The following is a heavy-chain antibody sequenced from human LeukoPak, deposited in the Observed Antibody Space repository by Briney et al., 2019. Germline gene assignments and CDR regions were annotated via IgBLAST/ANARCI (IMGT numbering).Heavy chain of an antibody. Sequence: PAETLSLTCTVSGVSVSGYYWSWLRLPAGKGLEWIGRLYNNGSTNCNPSLKSRVTMSVDTSKNQLSLRLKSVTAADAAVYYCTRDIGSGDYVFFDSWGQGTRVIVSS. J-gene: IGHJ4*02. D-gene: IGHD4-17*01. CDR2: LYNNGST. CDR1: GVSVSGYY. V-gene: IGHV4-4*07. CDR3: TRDIGSGDYVFFDS.